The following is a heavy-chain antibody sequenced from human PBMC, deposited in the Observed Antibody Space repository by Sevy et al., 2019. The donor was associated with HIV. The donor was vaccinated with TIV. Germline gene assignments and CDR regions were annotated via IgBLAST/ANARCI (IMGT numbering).Heavy chain of an antibody. CDR3: TRVEGAADWGMDV. CDR2: IRGKPYGGTR. Sequence: GGSLRLSCTASGFTFGDYTMSWVRQAPGKGLEWVAFIRGKPYGGTREYAASVKGRFTISRDDSKSIAYLQMNSLKSEDTAVYYCTRVEGAADWGMDVWSQGTTVTVSS. V-gene: IGHV3-49*04. D-gene: IGHD1-26*01. J-gene: IGHJ6*02. CDR1: GFTFGDYT.